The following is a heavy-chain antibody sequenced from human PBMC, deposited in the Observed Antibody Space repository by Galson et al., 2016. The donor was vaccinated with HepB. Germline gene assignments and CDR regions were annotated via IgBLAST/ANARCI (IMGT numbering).Heavy chain of an antibody. J-gene: IGHJ4*02. D-gene: IGHD1-26*01. CDR3: ARNLRYLSGTYYFFDY. Sequence: SLRLSCAVSGITFSDYYMSWIRQAPGKGLECISYISSSGSTMYYADSVKGRFTISGDNAKNSLFLQMNSLRAEDTAVYYCARNLRYLSGTYYFFDYWGQGTLVTVPS. CDR1: GITFSDYY. CDR2: ISSSGSTM. V-gene: IGHV3-11*01.